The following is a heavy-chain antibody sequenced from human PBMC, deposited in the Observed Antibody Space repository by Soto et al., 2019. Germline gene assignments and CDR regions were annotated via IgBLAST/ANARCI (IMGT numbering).Heavy chain of an antibody. D-gene: IGHD4-17*01. V-gene: IGHV3-66*01. CDR3: ARSGPYGDYDY. CDR2: IYSGGST. J-gene: IGHJ4*02. CDR1: GFTVSSNY. Sequence: EVQLVASGGGLVQPGGSLRLSCAASGFTVSSNYMSWVRQAPGKGLEWVSVIYSGGSTYYADSVKGRCTISRDNSKNSLYLQMNSLRAEATAVYYGARSGPYGDYDYWGQGTLVTVSS.